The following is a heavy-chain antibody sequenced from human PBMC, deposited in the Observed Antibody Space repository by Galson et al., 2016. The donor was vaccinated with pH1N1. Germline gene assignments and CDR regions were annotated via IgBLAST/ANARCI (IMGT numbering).Heavy chain of an antibody. D-gene: IGHD4-23*01. CDR1: GYTFSNYW. CDR2: INQDGSVK. V-gene: IGHV3-7*01. Sequence: SLRLSCAASGYTFSNYWMSWVRQAPGKGLEWVANINQDGSVKYYVDSVKGRFTISRDNAKSSMYMEMNSLRVEETAVYYCTRGVPTVGGYWGQGTLVTDSS. J-gene: IGHJ4*02. CDR3: TRGVPTVGGY.